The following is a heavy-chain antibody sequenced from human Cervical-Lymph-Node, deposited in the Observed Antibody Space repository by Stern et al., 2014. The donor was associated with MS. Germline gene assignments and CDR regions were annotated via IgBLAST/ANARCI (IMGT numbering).Heavy chain of an antibody. CDR2: SYHSGST. CDR3: ARSDRLWGSFDY. CDR1: GGSISTVGYY. D-gene: IGHD3-16*01. Sequence: QVQLGQSSPGLVKPSQTLSLNCTVSGGSISTVGYYWTWIRQHTGKGLEWIGYSYHSGSTYYNPSLKSRASISVDTSKNQFSLNVTSVTAADTALYYCARSDRLWGSFDYWGQGTLVTVSS. J-gene: IGHJ4*02. V-gene: IGHV4-31*03.